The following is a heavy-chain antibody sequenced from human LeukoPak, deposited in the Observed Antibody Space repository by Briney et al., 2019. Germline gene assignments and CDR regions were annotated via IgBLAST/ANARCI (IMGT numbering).Heavy chain of an antibody. CDR3: ATGSQLGPYNWFDP. CDR2: IDHIGVT. Sequence: ASETLSLTCAVYGASLSDYYWSWIRQPPGKGLEWIGEIDHIGVTKYNPSLKGRVTISRDTSKNQFSLDLTSVTAADTAVYYCATGSQLGPYNWFDPWGQGTLVTVSS. D-gene: IGHD6-6*01. CDR1: GASLSDYY. J-gene: IGHJ5*02. V-gene: IGHV4-34*01.